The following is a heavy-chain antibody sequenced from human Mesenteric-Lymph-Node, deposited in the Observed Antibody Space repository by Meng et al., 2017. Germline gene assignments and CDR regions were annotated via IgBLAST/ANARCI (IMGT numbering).Heavy chain of an antibody. CDR2: ISHDERTK. D-gene: IGHD6-19*01. CDR1: LTLSNYH. V-gene: IGHV3-30*07. CDR3: ATEKGSSGRAGWFDP. Sequence: GGSLRLSCRLTLSNYHVHWVRQAPGRGLEWLAVISHDERTKIYGAPVKGRFTISRDNSKNTVDLQMNSLGAEDTAIYYCATEKGSSGRAGWFDPWGQGTQVTVSS. J-gene: IGHJ5*02.